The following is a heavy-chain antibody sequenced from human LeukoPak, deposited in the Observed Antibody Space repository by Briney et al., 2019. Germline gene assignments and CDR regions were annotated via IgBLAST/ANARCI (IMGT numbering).Heavy chain of an antibody. J-gene: IGHJ4*02. Sequence: SETLSLTCTVSGGSISSYYWSWIRHPPGKGLEWIGYIYYSGSANYNPSLKSRVTISVDTSKNQFSLKLSSVTAADTAVYYCARGNTAFGGYFDYWGQGTLVTVSS. CDR2: IYYSGSA. D-gene: IGHD3-16*01. CDR1: GGSISSYY. CDR3: ARGNTAFGGYFDY. V-gene: IGHV4-59*08.